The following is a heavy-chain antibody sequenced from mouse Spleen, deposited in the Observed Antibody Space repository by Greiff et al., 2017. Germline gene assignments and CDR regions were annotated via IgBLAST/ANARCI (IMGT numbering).Heavy chain of an antibody. J-gene: IGHJ2*01. Sequence: VKVVESGPELVKPGASVKLSCKASGYTFTSYDINWVKQRPGQGLEWIGWIYPRDGSTKYNEKFKGKATLTVDTSSSTAYMELHSLTSEDSAVYICARSLYGNYEDYWGQGTTLTVSS. CDR3: ARSLYGNYEDY. CDR2: IYPRDGST. D-gene: IGHD2-1*01. CDR1: GYTFTSYD. V-gene: IGHV1-85*01.